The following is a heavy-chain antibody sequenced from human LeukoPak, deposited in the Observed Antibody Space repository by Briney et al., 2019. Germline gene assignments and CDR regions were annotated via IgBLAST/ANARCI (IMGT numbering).Heavy chain of an antibody. J-gene: IGHJ4*02. CDR1: GFPFTTCG. CDR3: AREVRGLAYYFDY. Sequence: GGSLRLSCAASGFPFTTCGMHWVRQAPGKGLEWVAVISYDETIEHYADSVKGRFTISRDNSKNMVYMQMDSLRAEDTAVYYCAREVRGLAYYFDYWGQGTLVTVSS. D-gene: IGHD6-19*01. V-gene: IGHV3-30*03. CDR2: ISYDETIE.